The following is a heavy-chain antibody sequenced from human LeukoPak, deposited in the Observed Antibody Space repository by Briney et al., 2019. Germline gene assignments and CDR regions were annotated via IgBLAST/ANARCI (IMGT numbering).Heavy chain of an antibody. V-gene: IGHV4-39*07. J-gene: IGHJ5*02. D-gene: IGHD3-22*01. CDR2: IYYSGST. Sequence: SETLSLTCTVSGGSISSSSYYWGWIRQPPGKGLEWIGTIYYSGSTYYNPSLKSRVTTSIDTSKNHFSLKLSSVTAADTAVYYCARDSFHYDSSGFDPWGQGTLVTVSS. CDR3: ARDSFHYDSSGFDP. CDR1: GGSISSSSYY.